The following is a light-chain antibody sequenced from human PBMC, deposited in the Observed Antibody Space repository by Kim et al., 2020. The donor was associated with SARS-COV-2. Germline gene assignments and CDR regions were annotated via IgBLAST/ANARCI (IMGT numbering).Light chain of an antibody. CDR2: GAS. V-gene: IGKV3-15*01. Sequence: VYPGERATLSCRASQSVSSNLAWYQQKPGQAPRLLIYGASTRATGIPARFSGSGSGTEFTLTISSLQSEDFAVYYCQQYNNWKFTFGPGTKVDIK. J-gene: IGKJ3*01. CDR1: QSVSSN. CDR3: QQYNNWKFT.